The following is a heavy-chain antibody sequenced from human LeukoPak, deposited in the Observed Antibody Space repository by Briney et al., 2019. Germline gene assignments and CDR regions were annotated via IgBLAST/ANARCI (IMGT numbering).Heavy chain of an antibody. D-gene: IGHD5-24*01. CDR1: GGSISSYY. Sequence: PSETLSLTCTVSGGSISSYYWSWTRQPPGKGLEWIGYIYYSGSTNYNPSLKSRVTISVDTSKNQFSLKLSSVTAADTAVYYCARLNDGYNFKELEYWGQGTLVTVSS. J-gene: IGHJ4*02. CDR3: ARLNDGYNFKELEY. CDR2: IYYSGST. V-gene: IGHV4-59*08.